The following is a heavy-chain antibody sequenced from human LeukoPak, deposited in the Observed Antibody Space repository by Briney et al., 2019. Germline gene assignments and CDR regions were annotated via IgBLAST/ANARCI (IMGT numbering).Heavy chain of an antibody. CDR2: IYHSGST. J-gene: IGHJ4*02. V-gene: IGHV4-34*01. Sequence: PSETLSLTCAVYGGSFSGYYWSWIRQPPGKGLEWIGEIYHSGSTNYNPSLKSRVTISVDKSKNQFSLKLNSVTAADTAVYYCARATNVAARRFDYWGQGTLVTVSS. CDR1: GGSFSGYY. D-gene: IGHD6-6*01. CDR3: ARATNVAARRFDY.